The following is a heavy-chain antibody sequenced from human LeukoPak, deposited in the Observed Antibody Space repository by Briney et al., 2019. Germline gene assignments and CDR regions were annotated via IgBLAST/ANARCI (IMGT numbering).Heavy chain of an antibody. Sequence: GASVKVSCKASGYTLTELSMHWVRQAPGKGLEWMGGFDPEDGETIYAQKFQGRVTMTEDTSTDTAYMELSSLRSEDTAVYYCATELWDDYGDYVFAYWGQGTLVTVSS. CDR2: FDPEDGET. D-gene: IGHD4-17*01. CDR3: ATELWDDYGDYVFAY. V-gene: IGHV1-24*01. J-gene: IGHJ4*02. CDR1: GYTLTELS.